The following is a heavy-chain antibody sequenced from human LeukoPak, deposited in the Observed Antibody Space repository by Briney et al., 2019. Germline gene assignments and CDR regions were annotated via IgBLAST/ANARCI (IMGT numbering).Heavy chain of an antibody. Sequence: GGSLRLSCAASGFTFSSYAISWVRQAPGKGLEWVSAISGSGGSTYYADSVKGRFTISRDNSKNTLYLQMNSLRAEDTAVYYCAKTYYDILTGYGYYGMDVWGQGTTVTVSS. CDR1: GFTFSSYA. J-gene: IGHJ6*02. V-gene: IGHV3-23*01. CDR3: AKTYYDILTGYGYYGMDV. D-gene: IGHD3-9*01. CDR2: ISGSGGST.